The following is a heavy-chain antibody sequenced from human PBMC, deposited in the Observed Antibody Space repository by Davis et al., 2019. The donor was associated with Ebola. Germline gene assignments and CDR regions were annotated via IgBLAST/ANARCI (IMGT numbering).Heavy chain of an antibody. V-gene: IGHV3-43D*03. CDR2: ICWDGRST. J-gene: IGHJ4*02. CDR1: GFTFGDYA. Sequence: GESLKISCAASGFTFGDYAMHWVRQAPGKGLEWVSLICWDGRSTAYADSVRGRFSISRDNSRQFLYLQMNGLRAEDTALYYCTAYDSTFRNYWGQGTLVTVSS. CDR3: TAYDSTFRNY. D-gene: IGHD3-22*01.